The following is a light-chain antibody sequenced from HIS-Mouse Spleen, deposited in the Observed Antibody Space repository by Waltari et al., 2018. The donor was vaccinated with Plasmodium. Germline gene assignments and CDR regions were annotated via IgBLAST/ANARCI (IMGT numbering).Light chain of an antibody. CDR2: GAS. V-gene: IGKV3-15*01. CDR1: QSVSSN. J-gene: IGKJ2*01. Sequence: IVIPQSPATLSLSPRDRATLPCRASQSVSSNLAWYQQKPGQAPRLLIYGASTRATGIPARFSGSGSGTEFTLTISSMQSEDFAVYYCQQYNNWPPYTFGQGTKLEIK. CDR3: QQYNNWPPYT.